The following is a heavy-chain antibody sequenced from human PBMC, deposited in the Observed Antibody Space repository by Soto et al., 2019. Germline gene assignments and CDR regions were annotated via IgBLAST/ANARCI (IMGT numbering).Heavy chain of an antibody. CDR2: IYNGGNT. Sequence: VSLTCTVSGCSISSYYWIWIRQSAGKGLEWIGRIYNGGNTQYNPSLKSRVTMSADTSKNQFSLRLNSVTAADTAVYYCARDGSDSYGLDVWGQGTTVTVSS. J-gene: IGHJ6*02. D-gene: IGHD3-10*01. CDR3: ARDGSDSYGLDV. CDR1: GCSISSYY. V-gene: IGHV4-4*07.